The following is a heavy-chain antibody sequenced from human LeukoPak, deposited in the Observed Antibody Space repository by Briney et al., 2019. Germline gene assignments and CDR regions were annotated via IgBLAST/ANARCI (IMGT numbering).Heavy chain of an antibody. CDR3: ARGGSPDYYDSSGFEYYFDY. J-gene: IGHJ4*02. Sequence: GGSLRLSCAASGFTFSSYAMHWVRQAPGKGLEYVSAISSNGGSTYYANSVKGRFTISRDNSKNTLYLQMGSLRAEDMAVYYCARGGSPDYYDSSGFEYYFDYWGQGTLVTVSS. V-gene: IGHV3-64*01. D-gene: IGHD3-22*01. CDR1: GFTFSSYA. CDR2: ISSNGGST.